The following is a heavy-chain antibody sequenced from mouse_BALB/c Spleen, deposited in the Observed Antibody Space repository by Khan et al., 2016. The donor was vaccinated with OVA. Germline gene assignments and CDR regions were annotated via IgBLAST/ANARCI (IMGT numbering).Heavy chain of an antibody. CDR3: TRDSIDY. V-gene: IGHV1-7*01. CDR2: INPTSGYT. CDR1: GYSFTSYW. J-gene: IGHJ2*01. Sequence: QVRLQQSGAELVKPSPSLKISCKASGYSFTSYWMHWIKQRPGQGLEWIGYINPTSGYTDYNQKFKDKATFTADKSSSTAYMQLTSWKSAASAVYYGTRDSIDYWGQGTALTVSS.